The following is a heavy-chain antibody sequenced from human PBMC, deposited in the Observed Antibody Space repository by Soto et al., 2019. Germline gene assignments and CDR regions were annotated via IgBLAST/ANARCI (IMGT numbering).Heavy chain of an antibody. CDR1: GFTFSDYA. CDR2: ISYDGSSE. J-gene: IGHJ4*02. Sequence: QVQLVESGGGVVQPGRSLRLSCAASGFTFSDYAMHWVRQAPGKGLEWVAVISYDGSSEDYADSVRGRFTISRDNSKNTLYLQMNSLRAEDTAVYYCARDRYFYDRRGYWTWLFDCWGQGTRVTVSS. V-gene: IGHV3-30-3*01. CDR3: ARDRYFYDRRGYWTWLFDC. D-gene: IGHD3-22*01.